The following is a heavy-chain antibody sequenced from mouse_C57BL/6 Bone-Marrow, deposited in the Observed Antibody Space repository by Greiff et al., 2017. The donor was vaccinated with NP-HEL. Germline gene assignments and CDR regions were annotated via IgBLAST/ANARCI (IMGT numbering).Heavy chain of an antibody. Sequence: QVQLKESGAELVRPGTSVKVSCKASGYAFTNYLIEWVKQRPGQGLEWIGVINPGSGGTNYNEKFKGKATLTADKSSSTAYMQLSSLTSEDSAVYVCAREGENWVFDYWGQGTTLTVSS. V-gene: IGHV1-54*01. J-gene: IGHJ2*01. CDR1: GYAFTNYL. D-gene: IGHD4-1*01. CDR3: AREGENWVFDY. CDR2: INPGSGGT.